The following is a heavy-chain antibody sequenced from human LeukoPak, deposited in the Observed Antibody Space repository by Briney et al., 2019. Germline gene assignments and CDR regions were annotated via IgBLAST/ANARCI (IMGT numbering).Heavy chain of an antibody. Sequence: PGGSLRLSCAASGFTLSTYYMNWVRQAPGKGLEWVSIIYSGATTYYADSVKGRFTISRDNSKNMLYLQLNSLRAGDTAMYYCAKNLGPFDVRGQGTMVTVSS. V-gene: IGHV3-53*01. CDR2: IYSGATT. J-gene: IGHJ3*01. CDR1: GFTLSTYY. CDR3: AKNLGPFDV. D-gene: IGHD3-16*01.